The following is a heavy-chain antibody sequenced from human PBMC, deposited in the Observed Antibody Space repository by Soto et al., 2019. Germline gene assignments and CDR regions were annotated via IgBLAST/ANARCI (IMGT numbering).Heavy chain of an antibody. J-gene: IGHJ3*02. V-gene: IGHV1-46*01. CDR2: INPSGGIT. D-gene: IGHD3-3*01. CDR1: GYTFTSYY. CDR3: ARRSIFTWSDAFDI. Sequence: QVELVQSGAEVKKPGASVKVSCKAAGYTFTSYYMHWVRQAPGQGLEWMGFINPSGGITTYAQKVQARVTMTSDTSTSTVYMELRTLKSEDTAVYYCARRSIFTWSDAFDIWGQGTMVTVSA.